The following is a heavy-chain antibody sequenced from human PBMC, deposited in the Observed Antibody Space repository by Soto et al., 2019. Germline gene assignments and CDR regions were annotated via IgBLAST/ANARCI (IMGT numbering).Heavy chain of an antibody. J-gene: IGHJ4*02. CDR1: GGSISSSNYY. CDR2: IYYSGSI. Sequence: PSETLSLTCTVSGGSISSSNYYWGWIRQPPGKGLEWIGSIYYSGSIYYNPSLKSRVTMSVDTSKSQFSLKLSSVTAADTAVYYCERHRQVGSGSHFDYWGQGTLVTVSS. V-gene: IGHV4-39*01. D-gene: IGHD3-3*01. CDR3: ERHRQVGSGSHFDY.